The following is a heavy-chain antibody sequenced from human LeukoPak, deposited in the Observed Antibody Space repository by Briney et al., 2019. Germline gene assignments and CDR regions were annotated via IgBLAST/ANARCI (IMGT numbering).Heavy chain of an antibody. D-gene: IGHD3-10*01. Sequence: GASVKVSCKASGGTFSSYAISWVRQAPGQGLEWMGGIIPIFGTANYAQKFQGRVTITADESTSTAYMELSSLRSEDTAVYYCARSYYYGSGSYGSYYYYMDVWGKGTTVTISS. J-gene: IGHJ6*03. CDR2: IIPIFGTA. V-gene: IGHV1-69*13. CDR1: GGTFSSYA. CDR3: ARSYYYGSGSYGSYYYYMDV.